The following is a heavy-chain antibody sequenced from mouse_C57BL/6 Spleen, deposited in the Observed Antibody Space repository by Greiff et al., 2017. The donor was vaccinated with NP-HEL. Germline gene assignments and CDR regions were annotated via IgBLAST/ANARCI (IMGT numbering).Heavy chain of an antibody. D-gene: IGHD3-2*02. CDR2: IDPSDSYT. CDR3: ATGTTAQATGDY. J-gene: IGHJ4*01. CDR1: GYTFTSYW. Sequence: VQLQQSGAELVMPGASVKLSCKASGYTFTSYWMHWVKQRPGQGLEWIGEIDPSDSYTNYNQKFKGKSTLTVDKSSSTAYMQLSSLTSEDSAVYYCATGTTAQATGDYWGQGTSVTVSS. V-gene: IGHV1-69*01.